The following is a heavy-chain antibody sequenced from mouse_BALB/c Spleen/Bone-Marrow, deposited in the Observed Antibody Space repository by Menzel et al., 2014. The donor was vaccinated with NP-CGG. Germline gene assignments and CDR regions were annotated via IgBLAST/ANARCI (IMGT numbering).Heavy chain of an antibody. J-gene: IGHJ2*01. V-gene: IGHV14-3*02. CDR3: ALYYDYDVGY. CDR2: IDPANGNT. CDR1: GFNIKDTY. D-gene: IGHD2-4*01. Sequence: EVQLQQSGAELVKPGASVKLSCTASGFNIKDTYMHWVKQRPEQGLEWIGRIDPANGNTKYDPKFQGKATITADTSSNTDYLQLSSLTSEDTAVYYCALYYDYDVGYWGQGTTLTVSS.